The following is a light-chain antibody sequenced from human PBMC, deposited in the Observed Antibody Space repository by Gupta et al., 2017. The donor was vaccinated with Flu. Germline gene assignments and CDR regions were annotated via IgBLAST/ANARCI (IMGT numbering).Light chain of an antibody. J-gene: IGLJ2*01. CDR1: SSDVGAYDY. V-gene: IGLV2-11*01. CDR3: NSYGASKF. Sequence: QSALTQPRSVSGSPGHSVAISCTGTSSDVGAYDYVSWYQQHPSQAPKLIIYDVKKRPSGVPDRFTGSKSGNTASLTISGLKTEDEAYYHGNSYGASKFFGGGTWLTVL. CDR2: DVK.